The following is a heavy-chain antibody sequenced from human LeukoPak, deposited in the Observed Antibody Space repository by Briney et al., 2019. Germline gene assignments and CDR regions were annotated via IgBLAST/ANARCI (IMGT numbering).Heavy chain of an antibody. Sequence: GGSLRLSCAASGLTFSSFVMHGVGQAPAKGLEGVAVISYDGSNKYYADSVKGRFTISRDNAKNSLYLQMNSLRAEDTAVYYCARDGDYYYDSSGPDAFDIWGQGTMVTVSS. CDR2: ISYDGSNK. CDR3: ARDGDYYYDSSGPDAFDI. D-gene: IGHD3-22*01. J-gene: IGHJ3*02. CDR1: GLTFSSFV. V-gene: IGHV3-30-3*01.